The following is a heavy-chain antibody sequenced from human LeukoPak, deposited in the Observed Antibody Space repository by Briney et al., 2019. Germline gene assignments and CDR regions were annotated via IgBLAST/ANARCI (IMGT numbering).Heavy chain of an antibody. J-gene: IGHJ6*03. V-gene: IGHV1-69*01. CDR1: GGTFSSYA. CDR2: IIPIFGTA. D-gene: IGHD3-9*01. CDR3: ARDQYYDILTGYLHVYYYYYMDV. Sequence: ASVKVSCKASGGTFSSYAISWVRQAPGQGLEWMGGIIPIFGTANYAQKFQGRVTITADESTSTAYMELSSLRSEDTAVYYCARDQYYDILTGYLHVYYYYYMDVWGKGTTVTVSS.